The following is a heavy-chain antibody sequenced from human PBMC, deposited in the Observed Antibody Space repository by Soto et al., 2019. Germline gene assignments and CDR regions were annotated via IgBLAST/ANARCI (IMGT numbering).Heavy chain of an antibody. Sequence: GGSLRLSCAASGFTFSSYAMSWVRQAPGKGLEWVSTISGGGGSTYADSVKGRFTISRDDSKNTLYLQMNSLRAEDTAVFYCAKAWYGDYGTEFDYWGQGTLVTVSS. CDR2: ISGGGGST. D-gene: IGHD4-17*01. V-gene: IGHV3-23*01. J-gene: IGHJ4*02. CDR1: GFTFSSYA. CDR3: AKAWYGDYGTEFDY.